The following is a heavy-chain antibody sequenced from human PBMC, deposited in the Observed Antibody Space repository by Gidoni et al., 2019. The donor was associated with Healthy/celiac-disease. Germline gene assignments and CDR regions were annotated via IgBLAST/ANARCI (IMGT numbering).Heavy chain of an antibody. CDR2: ISGSGGST. J-gene: IGHJ4*02. D-gene: IGHD6-19*01. CDR3: AKDPRYSSGWYYFDY. Sequence: EVQLLESGGGLVQPGGSLRLSCAASGFTFSSYAMSWVRQAPGKVLEWFSAISGSGGSTYYADSVKGRFTISRDNSKNTLYLQMNSLRAEDTAVYYCAKDPRYSSGWYYFDYWGQGTLVTVSS. CDR1: GFTFSSYA. V-gene: IGHV3-23*01.